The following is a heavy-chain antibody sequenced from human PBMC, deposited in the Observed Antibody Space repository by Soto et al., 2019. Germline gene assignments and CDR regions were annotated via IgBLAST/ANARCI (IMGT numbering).Heavy chain of an antibody. J-gene: IGHJ4*02. CDR1: SGSISSSNW. V-gene: IGHV4-4*02. Sequence: QVQLQESGPGLVKPSGTLSLTCAVSSGSISSSNWWSWVRQPPGKGLEWIGEIYHSGSTNYNPSLTRRVTISVDKSKNQFSLKLSSVTAADTAVYYCAGDYYGSGSYQYWGQGTLVTVSS. CDR2: IYHSGST. D-gene: IGHD3-10*01. CDR3: AGDYYGSGSYQY.